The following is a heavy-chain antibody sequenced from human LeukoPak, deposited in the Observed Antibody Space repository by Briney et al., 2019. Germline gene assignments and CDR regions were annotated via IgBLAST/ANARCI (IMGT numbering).Heavy chain of an antibody. V-gene: IGHV4-34*01. CDR2: INHSGST. J-gene: IGHJ6*04. CDR1: GGSFSGYY. CDR3: ARCLRAGALLEWLFASGGSPLDV. Sequence: KPSETLSLTCVVYGGSFSGYYWSWIRQPPGKGLEWIGEINHSGSTNYNPSLKSRVTISVDTSKNQFSLKLSSVTAADTAVYYCARCLRAGALLEWLFASGGSPLDVWGKGTTVTVSS. D-gene: IGHD3-3*01.